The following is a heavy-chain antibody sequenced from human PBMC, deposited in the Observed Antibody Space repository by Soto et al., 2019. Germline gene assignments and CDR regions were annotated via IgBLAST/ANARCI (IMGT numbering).Heavy chain of an antibody. CDR1: GYTFTSYG. Sequence: ASVKVSCKASGYTFTSYGISWVRQAPGQGLEWMGWISVYNGNTNYAQKLQGRVTMTTDTSTTTAYMELRSLRSDDTAVYYCAREPFEGPLSYSSGDYWGQGTLVTVSS. CDR3: AREPFEGPLSYSSGDY. J-gene: IGHJ4*02. V-gene: IGHV1-18*01. D-gene: IGHD6-19*01. CDR2: ISVYNGNT.